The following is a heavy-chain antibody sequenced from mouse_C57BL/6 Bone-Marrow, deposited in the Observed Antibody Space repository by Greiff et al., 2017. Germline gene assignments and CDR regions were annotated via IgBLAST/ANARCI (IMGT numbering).Heavy chain of an antibody. J-gene: IGHJ3*01. D-gene: IGHD2-3*01. CDR1: GYAFSSSW. CDR3: ARWDGYAY. V-gene: IGHV1-82*01. CDR2: IYPGDGDT. Sequence: QVQLKQSGPELVEPGASVKISCKASGYAFSSSWMNWVKQRPGKGLEWIGRIYPGDGDTNYNGKFKGKATLTADKSSSPAYMQLSSLTSEDSAVYFCARWDGYAYWGQGTLVTVSA.